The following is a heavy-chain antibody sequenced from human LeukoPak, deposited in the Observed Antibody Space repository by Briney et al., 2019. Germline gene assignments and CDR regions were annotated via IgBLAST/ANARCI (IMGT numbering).Heavy chain of an antibody. V-gene: IGHV1-8*01. CDR1: GYIFTSYD. CDR3: ARGRSWSGYSHYYYYYMDV. D-gene: IGHD3-3*01. J-gene: IGHJ6*03. CDR2: MNPNSGNT. Sequence: GASVKASCKASGYIFTSYDINWVRQATGQGVEWMGWMNPNSGNTGYAQKFQGRVTMTRNTSISTAYMELSSLRSEDTAGYYCARGRSWSGYSHYYYYYMDVWGKGTTVTVSS.